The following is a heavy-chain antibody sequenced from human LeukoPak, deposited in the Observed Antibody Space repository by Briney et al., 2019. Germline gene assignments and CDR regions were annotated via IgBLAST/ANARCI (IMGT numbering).Heavy chain of an antibody. CDR1: GGSLSNYY. CDR3: TRNNWFDP. J-gene: IGHJ5*02. Sequence: SETLSLTCAVEGGSLSNYYWSWIRQPPGKGLEWIGEINHSASTTYNPSLKSRVTMSVDTSKNQFSLRLTSVTAADTAVYYCTRNNWFDPWGQGTLVTVSS. CDR2: INHSAST. V-gene: IGHV4-34*01.